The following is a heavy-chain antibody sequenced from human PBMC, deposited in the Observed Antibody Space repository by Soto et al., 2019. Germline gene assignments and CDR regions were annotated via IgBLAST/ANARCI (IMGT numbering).Heavy chain of an antibody. Sequence: QVQLVQSGAEVKKPGSSVKVSCKASGGTFSSYAISWVRQAPGQGLEWMGGIIPIFGNANYAQKFQGRVTITTDESTSTAYMELSSLRSEDPAVDYWATRGMGYCSGGSCYRTYYYYYGMDVWGQGSPVTVSS. CDR1: GGTFSSYA. CDR3: ATRGMGYCSGGSCYRTYYYYYGMDV. D-gene: IGHD2-15*01. V-gene: IGHV1-69*01. CDR2: IIPIFGNA. J-gene: IGHJ6*02.